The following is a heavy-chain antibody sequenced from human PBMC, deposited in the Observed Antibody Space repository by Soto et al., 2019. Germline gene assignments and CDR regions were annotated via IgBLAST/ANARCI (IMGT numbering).Heavy chain of an antibody. V-gene: IGHV4-59*01. CDR3: ARDIALDY. CDR2: IYYSGST. J-gene: IGHJ4*02. D-gene: IGHD6-13*01. Sequence: SETLSLTCTVSGGSISSYYWSWIRQPPGKGLEWIGYIYYSGSTNYNPSLKSRVTISVDTSKNQFSLKLSSVTAADTAVYYCARDIALDYWGQGTLVTVSS. CDR1: GGSISSYY.